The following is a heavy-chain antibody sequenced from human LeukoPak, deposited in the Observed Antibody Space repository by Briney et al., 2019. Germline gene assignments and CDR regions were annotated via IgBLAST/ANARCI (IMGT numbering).Heavy chain of an antibody. Sequence: GGSLRLSCAASGFTFSSYWMSWVRQAPGKGLEWVANIKQDGSEKHYVDSVRGRFTISRDNAKNSLYLQMNSLRAEDTAVYYCAREAFGEKRDWYFDLWGRGTLVTVSS. CDR1: GFTFSSYW. D-gene: IGHD3-10*01. CDR2: IKQDGSEK. J-gene: IGHJ2*01. CDR3: AREAFGEKRDWYFDL. V-gene: IGHV3-7*03.